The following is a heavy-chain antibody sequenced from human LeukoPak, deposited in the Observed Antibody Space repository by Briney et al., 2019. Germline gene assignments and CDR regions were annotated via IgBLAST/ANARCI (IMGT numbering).Heavy chain of an antibody. Sequence: GGSLRLSCAASGFTFSIYSMSWVRQAPGKGLEWVSVMYNNGNTHYADSVKGRFTISRDNAMNTLYLQMNSLRPEDTAVYYCARVGGDRVAYWGQGTLVTVSS. J-gene: IGHJ4*02. CDR1: GFTFSIYS. CDR3: ARVGGDRVAY. D-gene: IGHD4-17*01. V-gene: IGHV3-53*01. CDR2: MYNNGNT.